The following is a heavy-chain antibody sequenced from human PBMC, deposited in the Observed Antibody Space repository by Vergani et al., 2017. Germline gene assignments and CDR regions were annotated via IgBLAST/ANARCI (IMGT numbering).Heavy chain of an antibody. D-gene: IGHD3-10*01. CDR3: AKDIGYGSGSYYHY. CDR1: GFTFDDYA. V-gene: IGHV3-9*01. Sequence: EVQLLESGGGLVQPGGSLRLSCAASGFTFDDYAMHWVRQAPGKGLEWVSGISWNSGSIGYADSVKGRFTISRDNAKNSLYLQMNSLRAEDTALYYCAKDIGYGSGSYYHYWGQGTLVTVSS. J-gene: IGHJ4*02. CDR2: ISWNSGSI.